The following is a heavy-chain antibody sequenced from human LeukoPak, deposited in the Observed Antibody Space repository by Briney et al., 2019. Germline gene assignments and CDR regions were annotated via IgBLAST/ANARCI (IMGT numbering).Heavy chain of an antibody. CDR3: ARVDYTDAFDI. D-gene: IGHD4-11*01. V-gene: IGHV1-69*04. J-gene: IGHJ3*02. Sequence: SVKVSCKASGDTFSTYAITWVRQAPGQGLEGMGRIVPRLDIANYAQKFQGRVSITADTSTSTAYMELSSLRSEDTAVYYCARVDYTDAFDIWAQGTMVTVSS. CDR1: GDTFSTYA. CDR2: IVPRLDIA.